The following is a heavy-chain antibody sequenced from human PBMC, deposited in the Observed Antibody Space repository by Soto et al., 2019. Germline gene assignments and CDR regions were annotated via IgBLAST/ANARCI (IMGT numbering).Heavy chain of an antibody. D-gene: IGHD2-15*01. Sequence: QVQLVQSGAEVKKPGASVKVSCKASGYTFTSYGISWVRQAPGQGLEWMGWIRAYNGNTNYAQKLQGRVTMTTDTSTSTAYMELRSLRSDDTAVYYCARAIICSGGSCYSDGGWFDPWGQGTLVTVSS. J-gene: IGHJ5*02. V-gene: IGHV1-18*01. CDR2: IRAYNGNT. CDR1: GYTFTSYG. CDR3: ARAIICSGGSCYSDGGWFDP.